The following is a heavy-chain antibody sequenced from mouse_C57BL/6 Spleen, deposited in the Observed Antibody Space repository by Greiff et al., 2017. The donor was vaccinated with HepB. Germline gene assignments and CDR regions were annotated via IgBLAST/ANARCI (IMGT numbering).Heavy chain of an antibody. V-gene: IGHV1-69*01. D-gene: IGHD1-1*01. J-gene: IGHJ1*03. CDR1: GYTFTSYW. CDR2: IDPSDSYT. Sequence: QVQLKQPGAELVMPGASVKLSCKASGYTFTSYWMHWVKQRPGQGLEWIGEIDPSDSYTNYNQKFKGKSTLTVDKSSSTAYMQLSSLTSEDSAVYYCARGGTTTVWYFDVWGTGTTVTVSS. CDR3: ARGGTTTVWYFDV.